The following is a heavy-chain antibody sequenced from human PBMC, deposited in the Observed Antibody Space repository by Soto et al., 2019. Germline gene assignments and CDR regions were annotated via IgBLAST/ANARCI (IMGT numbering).Heavy chain of an antibody. V-gene: IGHV3-33*01. CDR1: GFTFSSYG. CDR2: IWYDGSNK. J-gene: IGHJ4*02. Sequence: GSLRLSCAASGFTFSSYGMHWVRQAPGKGLEWVAVIWYDGSNKYYADSVKGRFTISRDNSKNTLYLQTNSLRAEDTAVYYCARDSAGGYSYGRIDYWGQGTLVTVSS. CDR3: ARDSAGGYSYGRIDY. D-gene: IGHD5-18*01.